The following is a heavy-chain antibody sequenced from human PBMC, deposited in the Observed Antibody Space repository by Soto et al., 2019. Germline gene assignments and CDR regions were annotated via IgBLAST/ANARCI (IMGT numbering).Heavy chain of an antibody. CDR3: ARVYYGSGSYDY. V-gene: IGHV3-74*01. CDR2: INSDGTST. D-gene: IGHD3-10*01. CDR1: GFTFRSYW. Sequence: LSLTCAASGFTFRSYWMHWVRQAPGKGLVWVSRINSDGTSTSYAESGKGRFTISRDNAKNTLYLQTNSLRAEDTSVYYWARVYYGSGSYDYWGQGTLVT. J-gene: IGHJ4*02.